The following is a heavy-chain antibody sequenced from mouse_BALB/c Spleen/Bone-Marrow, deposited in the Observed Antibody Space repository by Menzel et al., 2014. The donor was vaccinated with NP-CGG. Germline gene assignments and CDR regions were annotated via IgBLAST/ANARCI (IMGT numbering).Heavy chain of an antibody. D-gene: IGHD1-2*01. Sequence: VQRVESGAELVRPGTSVKVSCKASGYAFXNYLIEWVKQRPGQGLEWIGVINPGSGGTNYNEKFKDKATLTADESSSTAYMQLSSLTSDDSAVYFCSRQTATFFDYWGQGTTLTVSS. J-gene: IGHJ2*01. CDR3: SRQTATFFDY. CDR1: GYAFXNYL. V-gene: IGHV1-54*03. CDR2: INPGSGGT.